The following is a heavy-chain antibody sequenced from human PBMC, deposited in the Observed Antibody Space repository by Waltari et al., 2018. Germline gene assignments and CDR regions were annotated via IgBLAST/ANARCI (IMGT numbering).Heavy chain of an antibody. D-gene: IGHD7-27*01. V-gene: IGHV3-30*02. Sequence: QVQLVESGGGVVQPGGSLRLSCAASGFTFSSYGMHWVRQAPGKGLEWVAFIRYEGSNKYYADSVKGRFTISRDNSKNTLYLQMNSLRAEDTAVYYCAKDGTRLDWGGYMDVWGKGTTVTVSS. CDR2: IRYEGSNK. CDR3: AKDGTRLDWGGYMDV. J-gene: IGHJ6*03. CDR1: GFTFSSYG.